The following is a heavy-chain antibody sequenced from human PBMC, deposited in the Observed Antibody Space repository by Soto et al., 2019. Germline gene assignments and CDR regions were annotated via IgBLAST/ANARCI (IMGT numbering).Heavy chain of an antibody. CDR1: GFTFDDYA. CDR2: ISWNSGNI. Sequence: EVQLEESGGALVQPGMSLRLACAASGFTFDDYAMYWVRQVLGKGLEWVSSISWNSGNIGYADSVKGRFTTSRDNAENSLYLQMNSLRPEDTALYYCVRSKGGYSYGTPFDYWGQGTLVTVSS. J-gene: IGHJ4*02. D-gene: IGHD5-18*01. V-gene: IGHV3-9*01. CDR3: VRSKGGYSYGTPFDY.